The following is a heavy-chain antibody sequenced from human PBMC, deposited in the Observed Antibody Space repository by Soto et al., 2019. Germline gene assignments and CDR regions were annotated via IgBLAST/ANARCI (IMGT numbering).Heavy chain of an antibody. CDR3: ARELNRYGSGY. V-gene: IGHV1-46*01. J-gene: IGHJ4*02. CDR2: INPSGGST. Sequence: ASVKVSCKASGDTFTSYSMHWVRQAPGQGLEWMGIINPSGGSTSYAQKFQGRVTMTRDTSTSTVYMELSSLRSEDTAVYYCARELNRYGSGYWGQGTLVTVSS. CDR1: GDTFTSYS. D-gene: IGHD3-10*01.